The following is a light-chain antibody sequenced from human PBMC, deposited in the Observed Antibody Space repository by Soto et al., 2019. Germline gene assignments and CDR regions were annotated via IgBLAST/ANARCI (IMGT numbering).Light chain of an antibody. Sequence: QSVLTQPPSASGTPGQRGTISCSGGSSNIGSNTVNWYQQLPGTAPKLFIYIDNQRPSEVPDRFSGSKSGTSASLAISGLQSDDEAEYYCAAWDDSLNGPVFGGGTKLTVL. CDR2: IDN. J-gene: IGLJ2*01. CDR1: SSNIGSNT. V-gene: IGLV1-44*01. CDR3: AAWDDSLNGPV.